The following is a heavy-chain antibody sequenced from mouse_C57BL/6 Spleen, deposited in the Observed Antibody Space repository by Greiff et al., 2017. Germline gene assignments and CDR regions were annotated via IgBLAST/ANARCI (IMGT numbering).Heavy chain of an antibody. CDR2: ISSGGSYT. CDR3: ASLYYDYDGDYFDY. J-gene: IGHJ2*01. Sequence: EVMLVESGGDLVKPGGSLKLSCAASGFTFSSYGMSWVRQTPDKRLEWVATISSGGSYTYYPDSVKGRFTISRDNAKNTLYLQMSSLKSEDTAMYYCASLYYDYDGDYFDYWGQGTTLTVSS. V-gene: IGHV5-6*02. D-gene: IGHD2-4*01. CDR1: GFTFSSYG.